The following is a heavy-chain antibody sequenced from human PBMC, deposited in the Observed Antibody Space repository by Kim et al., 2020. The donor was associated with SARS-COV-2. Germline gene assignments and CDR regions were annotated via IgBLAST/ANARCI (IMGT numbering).Heavy chain of an antibody. V-gene: IGHV4-39*07. CDR3: ARLVITIFGFDP. D-gene: IGHD3-9*01. CDR1: GGSISSSSYY. J-gene: IGHJ5*02. Sequence: SETLSLTCTVSGGSISSSSYYWGWIRQPPGKGLEWIGSIYYSGSTYYNPSLKSRVTISVDTSKNQFSLKLSSVTAADTAVYYCARLVITIFGFDPWGQGT. CDR2: IYYSGST.